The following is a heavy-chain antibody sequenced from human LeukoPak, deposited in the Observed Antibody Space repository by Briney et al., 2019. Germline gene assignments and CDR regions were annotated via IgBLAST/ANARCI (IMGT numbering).Heavy chain of an antibody. J-gene: IGHJ4*02. V-gene: IGHV4-39*01. Sequence: PSETLSPTCTVSGGSISSSSYYWGWIRQPPGKGLGWIGSIYYSGSTYYNPSLKSRVTISVDTSKNQFSLKLSSVTAADTAVYYCARLPYYYDSSGYRHWGQGTLVTVSS. D-gene: IGHD3-22*01. CDR1: GGSISSSSYY. CDR3: ARLPYYYDSSGYRH. CDR2: IYYSGST.